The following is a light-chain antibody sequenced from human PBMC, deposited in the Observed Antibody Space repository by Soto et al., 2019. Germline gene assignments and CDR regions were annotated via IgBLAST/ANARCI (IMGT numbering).Light chain of an antibody. J-gene: IGKJ4*01. Sequence: DIQMTHSPSTLSAYVGDIVTITCRASQSISSWLAWYQQKPGKAPNLLIYAASTLQAGVPSRFRGSGSGTDFTLTISSLQPEDFATYFRQQSHSSPPTFGGGTKVDIK. CDR3: QQSHSSPPT. CDR2: AAS. V-gene: IGKV1-5*01. CDR1: QSISSW.